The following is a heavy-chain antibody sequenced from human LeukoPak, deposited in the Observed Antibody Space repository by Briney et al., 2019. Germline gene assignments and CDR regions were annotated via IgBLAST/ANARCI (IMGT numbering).Heavy chain of an antibody. D-gene: IGHD4-23*01. Sequence: PSETLSLTCTVSGGSISTSSYYWGWIRQRPGKGLEWIGSIYDSGGTYYNPSLKSRVTISVDTSKNQFSLKLSSVTAADTAVYYCARQGYGGNYYFDYWGKGTLVTVSS. J-gene: IGHJ4*02. CDR2: IYDSGGT. V-gene: IGHV4-39*01. CDR3: ARQGYGGNYYFDY. CDR1: GGSISTSSYY.